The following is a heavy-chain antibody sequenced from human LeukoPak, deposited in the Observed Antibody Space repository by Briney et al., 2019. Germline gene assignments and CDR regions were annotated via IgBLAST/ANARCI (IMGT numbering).Heavy chain of an antibody. CDR2: ISGSGGST. CDR1: GFTFSSYA. D-gene: IGHD6-13*01. J-gene: IGHJ4*02. V-gene: IGHV3-23*01. CDR3: AKDVRQQLVPLRFDY. Sequence: GGSLRLSCAASGFTFSSYAMSWVRQAPGKGLEWVSAISGSGGSTYYADSVKGRFTISRDNSKNTLYLQMNSLRAEDTAVYYCAKDVRQQLVPLRFDYWGQGTLVTVSS.